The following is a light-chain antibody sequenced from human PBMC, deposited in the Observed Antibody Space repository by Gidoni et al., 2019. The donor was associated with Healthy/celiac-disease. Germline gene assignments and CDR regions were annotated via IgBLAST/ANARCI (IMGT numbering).Light chain of an antibody. J-gene: IGKJ1*01. CDR2: KAS. V-gene: IGKV1-5*03. CDR1: QSISSW. CDR3: QQYNSYWT. Sequence: QMTQSPSTLSASVGDRVTITCRASQSISSWLAWYQQKPGKAPKLLIYKASSLESGVPSRFSGSGSGTEFTLTISSLQPDDFATYYCQQYNSYWTFGQGTKVEIK.